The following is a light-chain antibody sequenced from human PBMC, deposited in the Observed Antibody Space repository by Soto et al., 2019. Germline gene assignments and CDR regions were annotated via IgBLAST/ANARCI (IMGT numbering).Light chain of an antibody. CDR3: VSYSRSTTYV. Sequence: QSVLAQPASVSGSPGQSITISCTGTSSDVGGYVSWYLQHPGRAPQLLIYDISYRPSGVSNRFSGSKSGNTASLTSSGLQAEDEADYFCVSYSRSTTYVFGTGTKLTVL. CDR1: SSDVGGY. V-gene: IGLV2-14*01. J-gene: IGLJ1*01. CDR2: DIS.